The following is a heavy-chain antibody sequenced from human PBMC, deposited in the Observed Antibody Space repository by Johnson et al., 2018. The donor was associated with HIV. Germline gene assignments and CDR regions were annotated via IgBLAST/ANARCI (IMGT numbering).Heavy chain of an antibody. J-gene: IGHJ3*02. CDR2: IGTAGDT. Sequence: MQLVESGGGVVQPGRSLRLSCAASGFTFSSYDMHWVRQATGKGLEWVSAIGTAGDTYYPGYVKGRFTISRENAKNSLYLQMNSLRAGDTAVYYCARALRTALGSPWNGGYDAFDIWGQGTMVTVSS. V-gene: IGHV3-13*01. CDR3: ARALRTALGSPWNGGYDAFDI. CDR1: GFTFSSYD. D-gene: IGHD1-1*01.